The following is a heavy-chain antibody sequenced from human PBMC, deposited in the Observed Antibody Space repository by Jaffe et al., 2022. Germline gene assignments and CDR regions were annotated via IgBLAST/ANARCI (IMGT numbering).Heavy chain of an antibody. J-gene: IGHJ3*02. CDR2: IYPGDSDT. V-gene: IGHV5-51*03. Sequence: EVQLVQSGAEVKKPGESLKISCKGSGYSFTSYWIGWVRQMPGKGLEWMGIIYPGDSDTRYSPSFQGQVTISADKSISTAYLQWSSLKASDTAMYYCARQLVVPAAKVIAFDIWGQGTMVTVSS. CDR3: ARQLVVPAAKVIAFDI. CDR1: GYSFTSYW. D-gene: IGHD2-2*01.